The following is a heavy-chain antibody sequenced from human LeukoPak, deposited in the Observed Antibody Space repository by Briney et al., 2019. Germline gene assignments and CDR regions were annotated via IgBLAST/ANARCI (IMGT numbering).Heavy chain of an antibody. V-gene: IGHV3-30-3*01. CDR3: ARAGMWELPYFDY. J-gene: IGHJ4*02. CDR1: GFTFSSYA. Sequence: GGSLRLSCAASGFTFSSYAMSWVRQAPGKGLEWVAVISYDGSNKYYADSVKGRFTISRDNSKNTLYLQMNSLRAEDTAVYYCARAGMWELPYFDYWGQGTLVTVSS. CDR2: ISYDGSNK. D-gene: IGHD1-26*01.